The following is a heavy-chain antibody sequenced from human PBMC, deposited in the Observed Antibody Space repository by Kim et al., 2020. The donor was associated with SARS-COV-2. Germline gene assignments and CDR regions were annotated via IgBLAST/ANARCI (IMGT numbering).Heavy chain of an antibody. CDR2: T. V-gene: IGHV4-39*01. D-gene: IGHD2-8*01. CDR3: ARGTRTNIFDY. J-gene: IGHJ4*02. Sequence: TYSNPSLKSRVTISVDTSKNQFSLKLSSVTAADTAVYYCARGTRTNIFDYWGQGTLVTVSS.